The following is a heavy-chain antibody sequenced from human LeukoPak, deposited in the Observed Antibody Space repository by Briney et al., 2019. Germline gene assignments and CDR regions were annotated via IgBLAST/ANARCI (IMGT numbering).Heavy chain of an antibody. V-gene: IGHV4-39*07. Sequence: PSETLSLTCTVSGGSISSSIYFWGWIRQPPGKGLEWIGSIYYSGSTSSNPSLNSRVTISVDTSNNQFSLKLSSVTAADTAVYYCARDRHYYYGSGSYCGEFDPWGQGTLVTVSS. J-gene: IGHJ5*02. D-gene: IGHD3-10*01. CDR1: GGSISSSIYF. CDR2: IYYSGST. CDR3: ARDRHYYYGSGSYCGEFDP.